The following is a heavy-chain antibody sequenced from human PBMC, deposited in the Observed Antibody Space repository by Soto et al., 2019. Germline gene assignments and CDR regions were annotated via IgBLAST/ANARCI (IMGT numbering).Heavy chain of an antibody. CDR1: GLTVSSNY. J-gene: IGHJ6*02. CDR3: ARDSSVAVAGRDGMDG. Sequence: EVQLVESGGGLVQPGGSLRLSCAASGLTVSSNYMSWVRQAPGKGLEWVSVIYSGGSTYYADSVKGRFTISRDNSKNTRSLQMNSRRAEDTAVYYCARDSSVAVAGRDGMDGWGQGTTVTVSS. CDR2: IYSGGST. V-gene: IGHV3-66*01. D-gene: IGHD6-19*01.